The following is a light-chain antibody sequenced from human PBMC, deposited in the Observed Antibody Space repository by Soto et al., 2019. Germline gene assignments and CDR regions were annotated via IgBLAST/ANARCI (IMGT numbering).Light chain of an antibody. CDR2: GAS. V-gene: IGKV3-20*01. Sequence: EIELTQSPGTLSLSPGERATLSCRASQSVTSNYLPWYQQKPGQAPRLLIYGASTRATGIPERFSGSGSGTDFTLTISRLEHEDFEASYCHQYGGSLPMTFGQGTRLEIK. J-gene: IGKJ5*01. CDR3: HQYGGSLPMT. CDR1: QSVTSNY.